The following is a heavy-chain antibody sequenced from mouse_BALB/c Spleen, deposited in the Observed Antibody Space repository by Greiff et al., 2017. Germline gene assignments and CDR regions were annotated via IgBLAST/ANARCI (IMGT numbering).Heavy chain of an antibody. CDR3: AAASSDGNAMDY. CDR1: GYTFTDYA. CDR2: ISTYSGNT. Sequence: QVHVKQSGPELVRPGVSVKISCKGSGYTFTDYAMPWVKQSHAKSLEWIGVISTYSGNTNYNQKFKGKATMTVDKSTSTAYMELARLTSEASAIYYCAAASSDGNAMDYWGQGTSVTVSS. D-gene: IGHD6-1*01. J-gene: IGHJ4*01. V-gene: IGHV1-67*01.